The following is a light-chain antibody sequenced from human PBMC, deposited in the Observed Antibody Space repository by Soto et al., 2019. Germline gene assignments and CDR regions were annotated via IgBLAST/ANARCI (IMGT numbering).Light chain of an antibody. CDR3: LQPYTLFRT. CDR2: AAS. CDR1: QGIRND. V-gene: IGKV1-17*01. Sequence: DIQVRQAPSSLSASVRDRVTITCRASQGIRNDLGWYQQKPGKAPKRLIYAASSLQSGVPPRFSGSGSGTEFTLTISSLQHKDFASYYCLQPYTLFRTSGQGTKVDIK. J-gene: IGKJ1*01.